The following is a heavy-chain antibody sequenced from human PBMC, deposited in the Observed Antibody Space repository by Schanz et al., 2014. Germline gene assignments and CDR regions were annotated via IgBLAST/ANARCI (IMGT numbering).Heavy chain of an antibody. D-gene: IGHD5-12*01. CDR3: ARGPLGTSP. CDR2: IIPILGIA. CDR1: GYTFTSHG. Sequence: QVQLVQSGAEVKKPGSSMKVSCKASGYTFTSHGISWVRQAPGQGLEWMGRIIPILGIANYAQKFQGRVTNTADKSTSTAYMELSSMKSEDTAVYYCARGPLGTSPWGQGTLVTVSS. J-gene: IGHJ5*02. V-gene: IGHV1-69*04.